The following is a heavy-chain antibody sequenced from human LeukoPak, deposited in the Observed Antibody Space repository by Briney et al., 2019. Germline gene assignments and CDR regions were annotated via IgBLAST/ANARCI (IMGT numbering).Heavy chain of an antibody. J-gene: IGHJ4*02. V-gene: IGHV3-7*01. CDR2: MNQDGSAK. CDR1: GFTFSGYW. Sequence: GGSLRLSCAASGFTFSGYWMNWVRQAPGKGLEWVANMNQDGSAKYYVDSVKGRYTFSRDNAMNSLFLQMNSLRAEDTAVYYCARDVHGGALDYWGQGTLVTVSS. CDR3: ARDVHGGALDY. D-gene: IGHD4-23*01.